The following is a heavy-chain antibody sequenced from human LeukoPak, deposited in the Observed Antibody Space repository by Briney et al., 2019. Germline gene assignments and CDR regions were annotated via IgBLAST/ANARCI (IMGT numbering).Heavy chain of an antibody. D-gene: IGHD3-3*01. CDR3: ARSYDFWSGYYNY. J-gene: IGHJ4*02. Sequence: GSLRLSCAASGITFTTYGMSWIRQVPGKGLEWLSGISGSGGTTYYADYVRGRFSISRDNAKNSLYLQMNSLRAEDTAVYYCARSYDFWSGYYNYLGQGTLVTVSS. V-gene: IGHV3-23*01. CDR1: GITFTTYG. CDR2: ISGSGGTT.